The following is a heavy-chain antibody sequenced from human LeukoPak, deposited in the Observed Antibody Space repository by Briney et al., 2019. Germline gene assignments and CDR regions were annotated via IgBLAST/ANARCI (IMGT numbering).Heavy chain of an antibody. CDR3: ARDERYYDILTGYSRTYYFDY. CDR2: INPNSGGT. D-gene: IGHD3-9*01. J-gene: IGHJ4*02. V-gene: IGHV1-2*02. CDR1: GYTFTGYY. Sequence: ASVKVSCKASGYTFTGYYMHWVRQAPGQGLEWMGWINPNSGGTNYAQKFQGRVTMTRDTSISTAYMELSRLRSDDTAVYYCARDERYYDILTGYSRTYYFDYWGQGTLVTVSS.